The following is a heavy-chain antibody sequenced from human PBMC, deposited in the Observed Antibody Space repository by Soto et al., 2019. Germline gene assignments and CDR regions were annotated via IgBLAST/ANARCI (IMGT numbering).Heavy chain of an antibody. Sequence: QVQLVQSGAEVKKPGASVKVSCKVSGYTLTELSMHWVRQAPGKGLEWMGGFDPEDGETIYAQKFQGRVTMTEDTSTDKAYMELSSLRSEDTAVYYCATAPGYCSGGSCYSGWFDPWGQGTLVTVSS. CDR1: GYTLTELS. CDR3: ATAPGYCSGGSCYSGWFDP. J-gene: IGHJ5*02. V-gene: IGHV1-24*01. CDR2: FDPEDGET. D-gene: IGHD2-15*01.